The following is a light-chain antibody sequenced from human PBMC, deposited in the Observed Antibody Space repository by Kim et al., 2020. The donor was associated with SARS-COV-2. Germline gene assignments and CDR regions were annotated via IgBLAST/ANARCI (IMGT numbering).Light chain of an antibody. CDR1: QSISSW. J-gene: IGKJ2*01. CDR3: KDYSSYSRS. Sequence: DIQMTQSPSTLSASVGDRVTITCRASQSISSWLAWYQQKPGKAPKLLIYKASSLESGVPSRFSGSGSGTEFALTISSLQPDDFATYYCKDYSSYSRSFGQGTRLEI. CDR2: KAS. V-gene: IGKV1-5*03.